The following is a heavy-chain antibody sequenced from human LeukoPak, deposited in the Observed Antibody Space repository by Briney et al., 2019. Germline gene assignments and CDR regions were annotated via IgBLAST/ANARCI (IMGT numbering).Heavy chain of an antibody. CDR1: GFTFSSYA. V-gene: IGHV3-30-3*01. CDR2: ISYDGSNK. J-gene: IGHJ1*01. Sequence: PGRSLRLSCAASGFTFSSYAMHWVRQAPGKGLEWVAVISYDGSNKYYADSVKGRFTISRDNSKNTLYLQMNSLRAEDTAVYYCASYCGGDCWGEYFQHWGQGTLVTVSS. D-gene: IGHD2-21*02. CDR3: ASYCGGDCWGEYFQH.